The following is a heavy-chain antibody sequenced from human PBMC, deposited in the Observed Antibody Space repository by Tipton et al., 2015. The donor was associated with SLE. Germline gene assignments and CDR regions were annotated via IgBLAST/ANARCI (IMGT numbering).Heavy chain of an antibody. CDR2: IYTSGST. D-gene: IGHD3-3*01. J-gene: IGHJ2*01. Sequence: LRLSCTVSGGSISSGSYYWSWIRQPAGKGLEWIGRIYTSGSTNYNPPLKSRVTISVDTSKNQFSLKLSSVTAADTAVYYCARDETYYDFWYFDLWGRGTLVTVSS. CDR3: ARDETYYDFWYFDL. CDR1: GGSISSGSYY. V-gene: IGHV4-61*02.